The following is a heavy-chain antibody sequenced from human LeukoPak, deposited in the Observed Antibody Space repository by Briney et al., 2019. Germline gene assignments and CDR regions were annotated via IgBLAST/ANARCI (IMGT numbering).Heavy chain of an antibody. V-gene: IGHV1-46*01. CDR3: ARGYSGYDFWSRYYYYYMDV. CDR1: GYTFTSYY. D-gene: IGHD3-3*01. CDR2: INPSGGST. J-gene: IGHJ6*03. Sequence: ASVKVSCKASGYTFTSYYMHWVRQAPGQGLELMGIINPSGGSTSYAQKFQGRVTITADKSTSTTYMELSSLRSEDTDVYYCARGYSGYDFWSRYYYYYMDVWGKGTTVTVSS.